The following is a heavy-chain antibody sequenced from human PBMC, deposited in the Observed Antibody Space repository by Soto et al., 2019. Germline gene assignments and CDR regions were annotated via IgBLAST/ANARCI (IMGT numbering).Heavy chain of an antibody. V-gene: IGHV5-51*01. D-gene: IGHD2-8*01. CDR1: GYSFTNYC. CDR2: IYPGDSDT. J-gene: IGHJ5*02. Sequence: GESLKISCQGSGYSFTNYCIGWVRQMPGKGLEWMGIIYPGDSDTRYSPSFQGQVTISVDKSINTAYLQWSSLRASDTAIYYCARNGDCTRPGCIVGWFDPWGQGTLVTVSS. CDR3: ARNGDCTRPGCIVGWFDP.